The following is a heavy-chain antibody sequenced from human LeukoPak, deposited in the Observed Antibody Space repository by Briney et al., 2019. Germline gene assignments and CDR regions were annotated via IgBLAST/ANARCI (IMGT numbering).Heavy chain of an antibody. CDR2: MYYSGST. CDR3: ARRSISGNSWDYFDY. D-gene: IGHD4-23*01. Sequence: KPSETLSLTCTVSGASISSYYWSWIRLPPGKGLEWIAFMYYSGSTNYNPSLKSRVTISVDTSKNQVSLKLSSVTAADTAVYYCARRSISGNSWDYFDYWGQGTLVTVSS. V-gene: IGHV4-59*08. CDR1: GASISSYY. J-gene: IGHJ4*02.